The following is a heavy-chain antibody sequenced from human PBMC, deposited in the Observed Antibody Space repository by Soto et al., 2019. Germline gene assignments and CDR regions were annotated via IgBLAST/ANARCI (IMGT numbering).Heavy chain of an antibody. J-gene: IGHJ4*02. CDR3: ARDKYSSPHFDY. V-gene: IGHV6-1*01. CDR1: GDSVSINIAA. CDR2: TYYRSKWYN. Sequence: SQTLSLTCAISGDSVSINIAAWNWIRQSPSRGLEWLGRTYYRSKWYNDYAESVKSRITINPDTSKNQFSLQLNSVTPEDTAVYYCARDKYSSPHFDYWGQGTLVTVSS. D-gene: IGHD6-6*01.